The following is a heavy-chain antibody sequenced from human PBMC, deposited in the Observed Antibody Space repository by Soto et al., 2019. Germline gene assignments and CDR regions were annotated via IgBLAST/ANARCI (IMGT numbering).Heavy chain of an antibody. V-gene: IGHV1-69*01. D-gene: IGHD3-22*01. CDR3: ARVYYYDSSGYHAFDI. Sequence: QVQLVQSGAEVKKPGASVKVSCKASGGTFSSYAISWVRQAPGQGLEWMGGIIPIFGTANYAQKFQGRVTISADESTSTAYMEVSRLRSEDTAVYYCARVYYYDSSGYHAFDIWGQGTMVTVSS. CDR2: IIPIFGTA. J-gene: IGHJ3*02. CDR1: GGTFSSYA.